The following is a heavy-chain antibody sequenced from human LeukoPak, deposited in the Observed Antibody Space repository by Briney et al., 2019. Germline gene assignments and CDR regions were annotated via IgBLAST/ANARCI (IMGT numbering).Heavy chain of an antibody. CDR1: GFTFSSYE. Sequence: GGSLRLSCAPSGFTFSSYEMNGVRQAPGQGLEWVSYISSSGSTIHYADSVKGRFSISRDNAKNSLYLQMNSLRAEDTAVYYCARDRPYYYYMDVWGKGTTVTISS. D-gene: IGHD6-6*01. J-gene: IGHJ6*03. V-gene: IGHV3-48*03. CDR3: ARDRPYYYYMDV. CDR2: ISSSGSTI.